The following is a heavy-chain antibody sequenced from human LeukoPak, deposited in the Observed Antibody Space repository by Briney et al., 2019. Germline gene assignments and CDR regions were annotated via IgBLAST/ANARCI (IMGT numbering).Heavy chain of an antibody. D-gene: IGHD2-2*01. CDR2: ISAYNGNT. V-gene: IGHV1-18*01. CDR1: GYTFTSYG. CDR3: ARDSVGYCSSTSCYHYTPYYFDY. Sequence: GASVKVSCKASGYTFTSYGISWVRQAPGQGLEWMGWISAYNGNTNYAQKLQGRVTMTTDTSTSTAYMELRSLRSDDTAVCYCARDSVGYCSSTSCYHYTPYYFDYWGQGTLVTVSS. J-gene: IGHJ4*02.